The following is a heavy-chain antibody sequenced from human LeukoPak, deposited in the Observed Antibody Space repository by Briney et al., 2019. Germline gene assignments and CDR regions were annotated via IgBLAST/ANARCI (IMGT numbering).Heavy chain of an antibody. J-gene: IGHJ6*02. Sequence: SETLSLTCTVSGGSLSSSSYYWGWLRHPPGTGLEWLGSIYYSGSTYYNPSLKSRVTISVDTSKNQFSLKLSSVTAADTAVYYCARSSVIVVVGAYYYYGMDVWGQGTTVTVSS. CDR3: ARSSVIVVVGAYYYYGMDV. D-gene: IGHD2-15*01. CDR1: GGSLSSSSYY. CDR2: IYYSGST. V-gene: IGHV4-39*01.